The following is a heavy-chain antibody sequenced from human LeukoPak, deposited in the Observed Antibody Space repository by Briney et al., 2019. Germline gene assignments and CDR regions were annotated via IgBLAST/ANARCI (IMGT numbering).Heavy chain of an antibody. J-gene: IGHJ6*03. CDR2: VIPLFNTP. Sequence: SVTVSCKASGDNFNNYIITWVRQAPGQGLEWMGGVIPLFNTPNYAQKFQGRVTIATDESTHTSYMELRSLRSDDTAVYYCARVDRSYFYMDVWGKGTTVTVSS. V-gene: IGHV1-69*05. CDR1: GDNFNNYI. CDR3: ARVDRSYFYMDV.